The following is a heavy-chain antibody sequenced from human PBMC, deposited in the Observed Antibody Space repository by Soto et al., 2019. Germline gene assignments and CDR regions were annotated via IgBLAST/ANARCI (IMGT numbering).Heavy chain of an antibody. CDR3: ARRYCSGGRSSSTFDS. CDR1: GGSFSGYY. Sequence: QVQLQQWGAGLLKPSETLSLTCAVYGGSFSGYYWSWIRQPPGKGLEWIGEINRSGSTNYNPSLKSRVTISVDTSKNQFSLKLSSVTAADPAVYYWARRYCSGGRSSSTFDSWGQGNLVTVSS. CDR2: INRSGST. J-gene: IGHJ4*02. D-gene: IGHD2-15*01. V-gene: IGHV4-34*01.